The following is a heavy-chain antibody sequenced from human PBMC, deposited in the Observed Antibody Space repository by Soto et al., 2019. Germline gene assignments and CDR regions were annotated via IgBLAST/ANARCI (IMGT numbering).Heavy chain of an antibody. CDR3: ARGDLGGEDYYYYCYYMDV. CDR1: GGSISSSNW. CDR2: IYFSGGT. Sequence: SETLSLTCAVSGGSISSSNWWSWVRQPPGKGLEWIGQIYFSGGTHTNPSLKSRVTISVDKPKNQFSLKLSSVTAAETAVYYCARGDLGGEDYYYYCYYMDVWGKRTTVTVSS. V-gene: IGHV4-4*02. D-gene: IGHD3-16*01. J-gene: IGHJ6*03.